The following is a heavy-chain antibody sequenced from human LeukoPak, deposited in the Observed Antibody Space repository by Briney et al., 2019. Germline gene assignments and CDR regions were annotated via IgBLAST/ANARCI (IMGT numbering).Heavy chain of an antibody. Sequence: GGSLRLSCAASGFTFDDYAMHWVRHAPGKGLEWVSLISWDGGSTYYADSVKGRFTISRDNSKNPLYLQMNSLRAEDTAIYYCARDPYNGNYGDPYYYYMDVWGKGTTVTISS. CDR1: GFTFDDYA. CDR2: ISWDGGST. D-gene: IGHD1-26*01. J-gene: IGHJ6*03. CDR3: ARDPYNGNYGDPYYYYMDV. V-gene: IGHV3-43D*03.